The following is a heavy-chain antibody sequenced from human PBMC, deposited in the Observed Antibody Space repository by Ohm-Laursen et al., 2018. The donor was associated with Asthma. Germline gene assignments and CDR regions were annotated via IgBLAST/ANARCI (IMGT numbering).Heavy chain of an antibody. Sequence: SLRLSCTASGFIISTYDMSWVRQAPGKGLEWVANIKQDGTEEFYVDSVKGRFTISRDNAKNLLFLEMINLRAEDTAVYYCATSRRLGYWGQGTLVTVSS. CDR2: IKQDGTEE. CDR1: GFIISTYD. V-gene: IGHV3-7*01. CDR3: ATSRRLGY. J-gene: IGHJ4*02. D-gene: IGHD6-6*01.